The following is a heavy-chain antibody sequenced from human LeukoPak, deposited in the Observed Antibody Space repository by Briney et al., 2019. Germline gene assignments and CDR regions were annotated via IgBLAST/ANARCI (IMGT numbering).Heavy chain of an antibody. V-gene: IGHV4-61*02. J-gene: IGHJ3*02. D-gene: IGHD1-26*01. CDR1: GGSVSSGTHY. CDR2: IYTNGDT. CDR3: ARGGGSYLGAFDI. Sequence: SETLSLTCTVSGGSVSSGTHYWSWVRQPAGKGLEWIGRIYTNGDTYYNPSLKSRVTISMDTSKNQFSLRLASVTAADTAVYYCARGGGSYLGAFDIWGQGTMVTVSS.